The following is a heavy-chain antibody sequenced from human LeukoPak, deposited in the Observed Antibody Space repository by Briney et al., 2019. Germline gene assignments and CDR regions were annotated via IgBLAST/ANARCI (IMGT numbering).Heavy chain of an antibody. Sequence: SETLSLTCAVYGGSFSGYYWSWIRQPPGKGLEWIGEINHSGSTNYNPSLKSRVTISVDTSKNQFSLKLSSVTAADTAVYYCARGSVYYYDSSGFDYWGQGTLVTVSS. V-gene: IGHV4-34*01. CDR3: ARGSVYYYDSSGFDY. J-gene: IGHJ4*02. CDR1: GGSFSGYY. D-gene: IGHD3-22*01. CDR2: INHSGST.